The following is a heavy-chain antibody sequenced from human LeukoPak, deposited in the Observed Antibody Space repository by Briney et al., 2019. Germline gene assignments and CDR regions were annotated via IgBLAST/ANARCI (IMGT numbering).Heavy chain of an antibody. Sequence: GGSLRLSCAASGFTFSSYGMHWVRQAPGKGLEWVAVISYDGSNKYYADSVKGRFTISRDNSKNTLYLQMNSLRAEDTAVYYCAKDCYGSGNTLEYWGQGTLVTVSS. V-gene: IGHV3-30*18. CDR1: GFTFSSYG. D-gene: IGHD3-10*01. CDR3: AKDCYGSGNTLEY. J-gene: IGHJ4*02. CDR2: ISYDGSNK.